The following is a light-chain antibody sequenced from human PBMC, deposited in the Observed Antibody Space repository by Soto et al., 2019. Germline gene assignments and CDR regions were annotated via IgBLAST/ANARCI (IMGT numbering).Light chain of an antibody. CDR1: QDISSY. CDR3: QQYYSFPWT. Sequence: VIWMTQSPSLLSASTGDRVTISCRTRQDISSYLAWYQQKPGKAPELLIYAASTLQSGVPSRFSGSGSGTDFTLTISCLQSEVFATYYCQQYYSFPWTFGQGTKVEIK. J-gene: IGKJ1*01. CDR2: AAS. V-gene: IGKV1D-8*01.